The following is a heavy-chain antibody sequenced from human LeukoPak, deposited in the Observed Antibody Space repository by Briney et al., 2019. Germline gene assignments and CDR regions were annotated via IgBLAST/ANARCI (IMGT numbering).Heavy chain of an antibody. CDR1: GGSISSSNW. CDR2: IYHSGST. J-gene: IGHJ6*03. CDR3: TSQERVVVVAATYYYMDV. Sequence: PSGTLSLTCAVSGGSISSSNWWSWVRQPPGKGLEWIGEIYHSGSTNYNPSLKSRVTISVDKSKNQFSLKLSSVTAADTAVYYCTSQERVVVVAATYYYMDVWGKGTTVTVSS. V-gene: IGHV4-4*02. D-gene: IGHD2-15*01.